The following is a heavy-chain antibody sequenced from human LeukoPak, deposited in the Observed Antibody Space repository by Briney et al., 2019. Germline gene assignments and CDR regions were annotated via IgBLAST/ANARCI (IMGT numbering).Heavy chain of an antibody. Sequence: SGTLSLTCTVSGGSISSYYWSWIRQPPGKGLEWIGYIYYSGSTNYNPSLKSRVTISVDTSKNQFSLKLSSVTAADTAVYYCARRSGSGWYIYWGQGTLVTVSS. D-gene: IGHD6-19*01. CDR1: GGSISSYY. CDR2: IYYSGST. J-gene: IGHJ4*02. CDR3: ARRSGSGWYIY. V-gene: IGHV4-59*08.